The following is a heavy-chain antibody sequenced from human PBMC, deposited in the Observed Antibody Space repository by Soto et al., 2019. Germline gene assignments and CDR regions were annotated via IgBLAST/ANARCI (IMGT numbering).Heavy chain of an antibody. J-gene: IGHJ5*02. CDR3: ARHGGGSPDIVVVPAARFDP. D-gene: IGHD2-2*01. CDR2: LYYSGNT. V-gene: IGHV4-39*01. CDR1: SYSISSSSYY. Sequence: PSGTIALTSAVSSYSISSSSYYWGWLSQPPGKGMEWIGSLYYSGNTYYNPSLKSRVTISVDTSKNQFSLKLSSVTAADTAVYYCARHGGGSPDIVVVPAARFDPWGQGNLVTVSS.